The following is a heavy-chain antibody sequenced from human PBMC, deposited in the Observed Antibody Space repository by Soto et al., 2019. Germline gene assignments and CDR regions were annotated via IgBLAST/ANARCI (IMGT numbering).Heavy chain of an antibody. Sequence: LSLTCAASGFTFDDYAMHWVRQAPGKGLEWVSLISWDGGSTYYADSVKGRFTISRDNSKNSLYLQMNSLRAEDTALYYCATWGLAAAGIAAGWGQGTLVTVSS. J-gene: IGHJ4*02. CDR2: ISWDGGST. V-gene: IGHV3-43D*03. CDR1: GFTFDDYA. D-gene: IGHD6-13*01. CDR3: ATWGLAAAGIAAG.